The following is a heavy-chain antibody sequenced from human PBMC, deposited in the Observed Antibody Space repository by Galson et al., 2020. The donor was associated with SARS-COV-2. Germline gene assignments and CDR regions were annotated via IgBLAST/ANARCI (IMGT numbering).Heavy chain of an antibody. J-gene: IGHJ4*02. CDR1: GLTFSNYS. Sequence: GGSLRLSCAVSGLTFSNYSMNWVRQAPGKGLEWVSYISGSSNTIYYADSVKGRFTISRDNAKNSLYLQMNSLRAEDTAVYYCVSYCSSTSCYKGANDYWGQGTLVTVSS. D-gene: IGHD2-2*01. CDR3: VSYCSSTSCYKGANDY. V-gene: IGHV3-48*01. CDR2: ISGSSNTI.